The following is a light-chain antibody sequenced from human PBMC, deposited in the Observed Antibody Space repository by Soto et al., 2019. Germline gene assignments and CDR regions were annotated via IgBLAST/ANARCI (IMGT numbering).Light chain of an antibody. J-gene: IGLJ1*01. CDR3: SSYTSSSTPYCV. CDR1: SRDVGGYNY. V-gene: IGLV2-14*01. Sequence: QSVLTQPASVSGSPGRSITISCTGTSRDVGGYNYVSWYQQHPGKAPNLRIYDVSNRPSGVSNRFSGSKSGNTASLTISGLQAEDEADCYCSSYTSSSTPYCVFGTGTKVTVL. CDR2: DVS.